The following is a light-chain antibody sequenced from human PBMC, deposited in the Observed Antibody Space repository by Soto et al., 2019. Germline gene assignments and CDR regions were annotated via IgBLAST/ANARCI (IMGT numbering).Light chain of an antibody. J-gene: IGKJ2*01. V-gene: IGKV3-15*01. CDR3: QQYDNWPPMYT. CDR2: GAS. CDR1: QSVSSN. Sequence: EIVMTQSPATLSVSPGERATLSCRASQSVSSNLAWYQQIPGQAPRLLIYGASTRATGIPARFSGSVSGTEFTLTVSSLQSEDFAVYYCQQYDNWPPMYTFGQGTKLEIK.